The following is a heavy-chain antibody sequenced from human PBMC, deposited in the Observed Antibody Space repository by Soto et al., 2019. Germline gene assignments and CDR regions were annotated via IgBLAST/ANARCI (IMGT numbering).Heavy chain of an antibody. CDR2: ISGSSTYI. Sequence: EVQLVESGGGLVKPGESLRVSCAASGFTFSYYSLHWVRQAPGKGLEWVSSISGSSTYIYYADRVKGRFTISRDNAKNSMYLRTDSLRDEGPAVYYGARGDGTGLYNSGWPPRYWGQGTLVTVSS. CDR1: GFTFSYYS. V-gene: IGHV3-21*04. CDR3: ARGDGTGLYNSGWPPRY. J-gene: IGHJ4*02. D-gene: IGHD6-19*01.